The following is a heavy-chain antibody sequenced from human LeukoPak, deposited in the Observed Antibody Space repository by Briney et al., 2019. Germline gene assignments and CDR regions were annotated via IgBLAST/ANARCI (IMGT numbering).Heavy chain of an antibody. D-gene: IGHD5-18*01. J-gene: IGHJ5*02. CDR3: ARVGSYGYRVNNWFDP. V-gene: IGHV1-69*04. CDR2: IIPILGIA. CDR1: GGTFSSYA. Sequence: GASVKVSCKASGGTFSSYAISWVRQAPGQGLEWKGRIIPILGIANYAQKFQGRVTITADKSTSTAYMELSSLRSEDTAVYYCARVGSYGYRVNNWFDPWGQGTLVTVSS.